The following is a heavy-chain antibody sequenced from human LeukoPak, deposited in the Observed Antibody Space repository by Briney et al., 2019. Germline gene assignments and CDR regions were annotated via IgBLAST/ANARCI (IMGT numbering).Heavy chain of an antibody. J-gene: IGHJ6*03. CDR3: ARGDRYYYYMDV. CDR2: ITHSGST. Sequence: PSETLSLTCTVYGGSFSGYYLNWIRQPPGKGLEWIGEITHSGSTNYHPSLKSRVTMSVDTSTNQFSLRVSSVTAADTAVYYCARGDRYYYYMDVRGKGTTVTVSS. V-gene: IGHV4-34*01. CDR1: GGSFSGYY.